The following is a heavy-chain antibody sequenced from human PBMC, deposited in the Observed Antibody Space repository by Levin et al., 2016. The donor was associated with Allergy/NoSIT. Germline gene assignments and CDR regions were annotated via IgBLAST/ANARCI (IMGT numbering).Heavy chain of an antibody. D-gene: IGHD3-16*01. CDR3: ARAPDYVWGLWGAFDI. CDR1: GGSISSYY. V-gene: IGHV4-59*01. CDR2: IYYSGST. J-gene: IGHJ3*02. Sequence: SETLSLTCTVSGGSISSYYWSWIRQPPGKGLEWIGYIYYSGSTNYNPSLKSRVTISVDTSKNQFSLKLSSVTAADTAVYYCARAPDYVWGLWGAFDIWGQGTMVTVSS.